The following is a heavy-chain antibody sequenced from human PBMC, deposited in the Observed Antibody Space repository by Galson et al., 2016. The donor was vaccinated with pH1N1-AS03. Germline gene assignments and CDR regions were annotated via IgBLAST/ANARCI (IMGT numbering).Heavy chain of an antibody. D-gene: IGHD2-2*01. V-gene: IGHV1-69*13. Sequence: SVKVSCKASGGSFSTYAITWVRQAPGQGLEWMGGIIPVFGTTSFAQKFQDRVSITADESTSPAFMELSSLRSEDTAVYYCAKGNYQLLNYYYYMDVWGKGTTVTVSS. CDR2: IIPVFGTT. CDR3: AKGNYQLLNYYYYMDV. CDR1: GGSFSTYA. J-gene: IGHJ6*03.